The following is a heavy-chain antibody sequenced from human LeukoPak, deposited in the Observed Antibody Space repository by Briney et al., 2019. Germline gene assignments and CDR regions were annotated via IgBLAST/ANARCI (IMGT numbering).Heavy chain of an antibody. CDR1: GGSFSGYY. CDR3: ARSRRDYDILTGYYRRSFNWFDP. CDR2: INHSGST. Sequence: SETLSLTCAVCGGSFSGYYWSWIRQPPGKGLEWIGEINHSGSTNYNPSLKSRVTISVDTSKNQFSLKLSSVTAADTAVYYCARSRRDYDILTGYYRRSFNWFDPWGQGTLVTVSS. V-gene: IGHV4-34*01. J-gene: IGHJ5*02. D-gene: IGHD3-9*01.